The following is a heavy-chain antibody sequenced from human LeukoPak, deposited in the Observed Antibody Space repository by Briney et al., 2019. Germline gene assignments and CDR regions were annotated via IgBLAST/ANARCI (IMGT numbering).Heavy chain of an antibody. Sequence: ETLSLTFAVYGGSFSSYYWSWIRPPPGKGLEWIGEINHSGSTNYNPSLKSRVTISVDTSENQFSLKLSSVTAADTAVYYCARGTLYGEYVFDYWGQGTLVTVSS. CDR3: ARGTLYGEYVFDY. D-gene: IGHD4-17*01. CDR1: GGSFSSYY. V-gene: IGHV4-34*01. J-gene: IGHJ4*02. CDR2: INHSGST.